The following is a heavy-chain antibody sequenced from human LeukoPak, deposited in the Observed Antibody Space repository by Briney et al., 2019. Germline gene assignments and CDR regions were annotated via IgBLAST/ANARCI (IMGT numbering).Heavy chain of an antibody. D-gene: IGHD6-25*01. J-gene: IGHJ4*02. Sequence: PGGSLRLSCAASGLTFSTYWMSWVRQAPGKGLEWVANIKQDGSQKYYVDSVKGRFTISRDNAKNSLYLQMNSLRGEDTAVYYCAREIIAAGGEDYWGQGTLVTVSS. CDR1: GLTFSTYW. V-gene: IGHV3-7*01. CDR3: AREIIAAGGEDY. CDR2: IKQDGSQK.